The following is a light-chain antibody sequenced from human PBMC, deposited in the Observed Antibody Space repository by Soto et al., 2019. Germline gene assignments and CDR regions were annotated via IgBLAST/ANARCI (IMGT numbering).Light chain of an antibody. CDR1: SSDVGTYSL. Sequence: QSALTQPASVSGSPGQSIIISCTGASSDVGTYSLVSWYQQHPGKAPKLMIYEGSRRPSGVSNRFSGSTSDNTASLTISGLQAEDEADYYCCSYAGSNNFVLFGGGTKMTVL. CDR3: CSYAGSNNFVL. V-gene: IGLV2-23*01. J-gene: IGLJ3*02. CDR2: EGS.